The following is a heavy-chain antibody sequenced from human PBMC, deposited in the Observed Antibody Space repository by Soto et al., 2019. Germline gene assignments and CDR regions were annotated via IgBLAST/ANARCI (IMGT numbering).Heavy chain of an antibody. CDR1: GYTFTGYY. V-gene: IGHV1-2*04. Sequence: ASVKVSCKASGYTFTGYYMHWVRQAPGQGLEWMGWINPNSGGTNYAQKFQGWVTMTRDTSISTAYMELSRLRSDDTAVYYCATGVVPAALRFDPWGQGTLVTVSS. CDR2: INPNSGGT. D-gene: IGHD2-2*01. J-gene: IGHJ5*02. CDR3: ATGVVPAALRFDP.